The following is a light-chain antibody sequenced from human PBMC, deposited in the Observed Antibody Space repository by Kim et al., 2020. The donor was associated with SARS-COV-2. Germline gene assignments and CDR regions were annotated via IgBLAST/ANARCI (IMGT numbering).Light chain of an antibody. V-gene: IGLV4-69*01. CDR3: QTWDSGIQM. J-gene: IGLJ3*02. Sequence: ASVKLTCTLSSGQRNYAIVWHQQQPEKGPRFLMKLKSDGSHNKGDGIPDRFSGSSSGAERYLTISSLQSEDEADYYCQTWDSGIQMFGGGTQLTVL. CDR2: LKSDGSH. CDR1: SGQRNYA.